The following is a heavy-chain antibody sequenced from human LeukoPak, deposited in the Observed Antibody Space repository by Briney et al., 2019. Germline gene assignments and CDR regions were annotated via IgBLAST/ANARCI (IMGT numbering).Heavy chain of an antibody. D-gene: IGHD6-13*01. CDR2: ISGSSSTI. CDR1: GFTFSSYS. V-gene: IGHV3-48*04. J-gene: IGHJ4*02. Sequence: GGSLRLSCAASGFTFSSYSMNWVRQAPGKGLEWVSYISGSSSTIYYADSVKGRFTISRDNAKNSLYLQMNSLRAEDTAVYYCARDLYSSSWSGDYWGQGTLVTVSS. CDR3: ARDLYSSSWSGDY.